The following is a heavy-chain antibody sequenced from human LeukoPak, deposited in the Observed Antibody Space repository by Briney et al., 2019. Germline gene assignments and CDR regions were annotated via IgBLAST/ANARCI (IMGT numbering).Heavy chain of an antibody. CDR3: ARDWEVPAATADY. Sequence: PGGSLRLSCAASGFTFSSYWMSWVRQAPGKGLEWVANIKQGGSAKYYVDSVKGRFTISRDNAKNSLYLQMNSLRAEDTAVYYCARDWEVPAATADYWGQGTLVTVSS. J-gene: IGHJ4*02. CDR1: GFTFSSYW. D-gene: IGHD2-2*01. CDR2: IKQGGSAK. V-gene: IGHV3-7*01.